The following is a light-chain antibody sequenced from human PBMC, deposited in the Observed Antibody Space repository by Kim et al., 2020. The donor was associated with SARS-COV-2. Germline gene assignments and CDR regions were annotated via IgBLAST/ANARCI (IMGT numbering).Light chain of an antibody. Sequence: GQRVTIACSGRSSNIGTYAVSWYQKVTGTAPKLRVNSSNQRPSGVPDRFSGSESGTSDSLAISGLQCEDEAEYYCAAWDDRRTGYVFGPGTKVTVL. V-gene: IGLV1-44*01. CDR3: AAWDDRRTGYV. J-gene: IGLJ1*01. CDR1: SSNIGTYA. CDR2: SSN.